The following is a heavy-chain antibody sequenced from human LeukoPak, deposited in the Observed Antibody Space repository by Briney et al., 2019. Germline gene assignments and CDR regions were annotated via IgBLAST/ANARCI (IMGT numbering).Heavy chain of an antibody. V-gene: IGHV1-8*01. CDR1: GYTFTIYD. CDR2: MNPKTGQT. J-gene: IGHJ6*03. D-gene: IGHD4-11*01. Sequence: ASVKVSCKASGYTFTIYDINWVRQATGQGLEWLGWMNPKTGQTGYARKFQGRVTMTRDTSISTAYMELSSLRSEDTAVYYCAMGPPHSNYPDPYYYYMDVWDKGTTVTVSS. CDR3: AMGPPHSNYPDPYYYYMDV.